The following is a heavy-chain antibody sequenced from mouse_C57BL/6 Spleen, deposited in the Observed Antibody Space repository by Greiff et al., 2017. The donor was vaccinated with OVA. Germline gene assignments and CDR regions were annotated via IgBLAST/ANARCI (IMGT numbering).Heavy chain of an antibody. CDR1: GSTFTSYW. CDR2: IDPSDSYT. D-gene: IGHD2-4*01. V-gene: IGHV1-50*01. CDR3: ARRTMITDFDD. J-gene: IGHJ1*03. Sequence: QVQLQPPGAELVKPGASVKLSCKASGSTFTSYWMQWVKQRPGQGLEWLGEIDPSDSYTTYNQKVKGKATLTVDTSSSTAYMQLSSLTSDDSAVYYSARRTMITDFDDWGTGTTVTVSS.